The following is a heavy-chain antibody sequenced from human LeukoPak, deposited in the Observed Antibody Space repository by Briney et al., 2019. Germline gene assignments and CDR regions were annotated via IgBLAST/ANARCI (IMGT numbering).Heavy chain of an antibody. J-gene: IGHJ5*02. CDR3: ARFRSGYYDILTGYYL. V-gene: IGHV3-21*01. CDR2: ISSSSSYI. Sequence: GGSLRLSCAASGFTFSSYSMNWARQAPGKGLEWVSSISSSSSYIYYADSVKGRFTISRDNAKNSLYLQMNSLRAEDTAVYYCARFRSGYYDILTGYYLWGQGTLVTVSS. CDR1: GFTFSSYS. D-gene: IGHD3-9*01.